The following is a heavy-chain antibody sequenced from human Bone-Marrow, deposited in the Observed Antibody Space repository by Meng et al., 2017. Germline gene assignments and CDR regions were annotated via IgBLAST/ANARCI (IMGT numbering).Heavy chain of an antibody. J-gene: IGHJ4*02. V-gene: IGHV3-15*04. CDR3: ATGAAAADH. Sequence: EGQVVESGGGLVRPGGSLSLSCVASGLSFTDAWMSWVRQASGKGLEWVGRIERKRDGGTTDYAAPVKGRFTISRDDSKNTLYLQMNSLISEDTAVYFCATGAAAADHWGQGTLVTVSS. CDR2: IERKRDGGTT. D-gene: IGHD6-13*01. CDR1: GLSFTDAW.